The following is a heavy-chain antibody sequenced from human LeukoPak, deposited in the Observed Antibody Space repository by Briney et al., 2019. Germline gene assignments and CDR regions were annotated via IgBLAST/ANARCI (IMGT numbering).Heavy chain of an antibody. J-gene: IGHJ4*02. V-gene: IGHV3-7*01. D-gene: IGHD3-22*01. CDR1: GFTFSSYW. CDR3: ARHYYYDSSGYWAD. CDR2: IKQDGSEK. Sequence: PGRSLRLSCAASGFTFSSYWMSWVRQAPGKGLEWVANIKQDGSEKYYVDSVKGRFTISRDNAKNSLYLQMNSLRAEDTAVYYCARHYYYDSSGYWADWGQGTLVTVSS.